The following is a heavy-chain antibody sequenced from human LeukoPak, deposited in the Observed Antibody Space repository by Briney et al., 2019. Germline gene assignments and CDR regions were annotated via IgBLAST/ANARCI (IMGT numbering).Heavy chain of an antibody. V-gene: IGHV4-34*01. CDR2: INHSGST. D-gene: IGHD3-3*01. CDR3: ARAVTIFGVVKRRWFDP. CDR1: GGSSSGYY. J-gene: IGHJ5*02. Sequence: SGTLSLTCAVYGGSSSGYYWSWIRQPPGKGLEWIGEINHSGSTNYNPSLKSRVTISVDTSKNQFSLKLSSVTAADTAVYYCARAVTIFGVVKRRWFDPWGQGTLVTVSS.